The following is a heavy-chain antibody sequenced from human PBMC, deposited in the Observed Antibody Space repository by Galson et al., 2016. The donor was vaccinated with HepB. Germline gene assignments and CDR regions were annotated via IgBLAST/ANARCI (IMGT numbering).Heavy chain of an antibody. CDR2: ISRTSTYI. D-gene: IGHD6-13*01. Sequence: SLRLSCAASGFSFSEFKFNWVRQAPGKGPEWVASISRTSTYIEYAASVRGRFIISRDNAENSLYLQMDTLSPEDTAVYYCARLWSSAPGSVYDYYGMDVWGQGTTVTVSS. CDR1: GFSFSEFK. V-gene: IGHV3-21*01. CDR3: ARLWSSAPGSVYDYYGMDV. J-gene: IGHJ6*02.